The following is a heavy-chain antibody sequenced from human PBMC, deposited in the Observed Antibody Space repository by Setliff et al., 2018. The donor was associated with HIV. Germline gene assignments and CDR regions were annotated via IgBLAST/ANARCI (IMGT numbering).Heavy chain of an antibody. J-gene: IGHJ6*03. CDR1: DDSISSGGYW. Sequence: SETLSLTCTVSDDSISSGGYWWAWIRQPPGKELEWIGSVYYSGSTNYNPSLKSRVTISVDTSKNQFSLKLSSVTAADTAVYYCAKVALELKGDFCYMSVWGKGTTVTVS. D-gene: IGHD1-7*01. V-gene: IGHV4-39*07. CDR2: VYYSGST. CDR3: AKVALELKGDFCYMSV.